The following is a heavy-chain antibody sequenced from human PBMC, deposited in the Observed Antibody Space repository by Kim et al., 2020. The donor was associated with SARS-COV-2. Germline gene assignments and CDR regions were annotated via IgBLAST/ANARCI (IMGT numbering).Heavy chain of an antibody. Sequence: YAGSVKGRFTISRDNSKNTLYLQMNSLRAEDTALYYCVRARGGVWSYFDLWGQGTLVTVSS. V-gene: IGHV3-23*01. CDR3: VRARGGVWSYFDL. J-gene: IGHJ4*02. D-gene: IGHD6-19*01.